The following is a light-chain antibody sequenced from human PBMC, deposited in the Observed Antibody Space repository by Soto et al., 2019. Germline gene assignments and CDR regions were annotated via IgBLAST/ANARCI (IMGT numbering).Light chain of an antibody. Sequence: DIKMTQSPSSVSASVGDRVTITCRASQDISNWLAWYRQKPGKAPELLIYAASSLQSAVPSRFSGSGSGTDFTLTITSLQPEDFAIYYCQQSLSFPWTFGQGTKVEIK. J-gene: IGKJ1*01. CDR2: AAS. V-gene: IGKV1-12*02. CDR1: QDISNW. CDR3: QQSLSFPWT.